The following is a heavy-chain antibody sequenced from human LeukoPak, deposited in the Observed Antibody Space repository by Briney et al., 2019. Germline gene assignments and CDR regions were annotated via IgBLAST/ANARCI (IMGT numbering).Heavy chain of an antibody. Sequence: GGSLRLSCAASGFTFSSYGMHWVRQAPGKGLEWVAVIWYDGSNKYYADSVKGRFTISRDNSKNTLYLQMNSLRAEDTAVYYCARGSDVVVLDYWGREPWSPSP. CDR1: GFTFSSYG. CDR2: IWYDGSNK. J-gene: IGHJ4*02. D-gene: IGHD2-15*01. CDR3: ARGSDVVVLDY. V-gene: IGHV3-33*01.